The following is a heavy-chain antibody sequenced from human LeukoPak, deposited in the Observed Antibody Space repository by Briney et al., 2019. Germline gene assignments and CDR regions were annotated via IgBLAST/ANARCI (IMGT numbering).Heavy chain of an antibody. D-gene: IGHD3-9*01. V-gene: IGHV4-38-2*02. CDR3: ARQYSDILTGYHRGELYWYFDL. CDR1: GYFSTAYY. J-gene: IGHJ2*01. Sequence: SETLSLTCTVSGYFSTAYYWGWIRQPPGKGLEWIASIRHDGHTYYNSSLKSQVTISVDTSKNQFSLKLSSVTAADTAVYYCARQYSDILTGYHRGELYWYFDLWGRGTLVTVSS. CDR2: IRHDGHT.